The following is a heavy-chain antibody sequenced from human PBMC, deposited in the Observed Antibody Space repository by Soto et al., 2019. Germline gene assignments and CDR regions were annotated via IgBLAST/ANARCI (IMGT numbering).Heavy chain of an antibody. CDR2: IYSGGST. D-gene: IGHD4-17*01. CDR3: ARDYGDYDVFFDY. V-gene: IGHV3-53*02. Sequence: EVQLVETGGGLVQPGGSLRLSCAASGFTVSSNYMSWVRQAPGKGLEWVSVIYSGGSTYYADSVKGRFTISRDNSKNKLYLQMNSLRAEDTAVYYCARDYGDYDVFFDYWGQGTLVTVSS. J-gene: IGHJ4*01. CDR1: GFTVSSNY.